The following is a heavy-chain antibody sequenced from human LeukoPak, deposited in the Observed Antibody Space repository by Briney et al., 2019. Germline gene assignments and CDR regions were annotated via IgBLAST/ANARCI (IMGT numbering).Heavy chain of an antibody. D-gene: IGHD6-19*01. CDR1: GFTFHDYA. CDR2: ISGDADAT. J-gene: IGHJ4*02. V-gene: IGHV3-43*02. CDR3: AKRGSAWYYFDS. Sequence: QPGGSLRLSCAASGFTFHDYAIHWARQAPGRGLEWVTLISGDADATYYADSVEGRFTVARDKTKNSIYLQMNSLRTEDTALYFCAKRGSAWYYFDSWGQGTLVTVSS.